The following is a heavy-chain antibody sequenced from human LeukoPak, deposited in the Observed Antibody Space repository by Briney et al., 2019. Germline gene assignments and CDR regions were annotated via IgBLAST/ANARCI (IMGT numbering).Heavy chain of an antibody. V-gene: IGHV5-51*01. CDR2: IYPGDSDT. CDR1: GYSFTSYW. Sequence: GESLKISCKGSGYSFTSYWIGWVRQMPGKGLEWMGSIYPGDSDTRYSPSFQGQVTISADKSISTAYLQWSSLKASGTAMYCCARTTIGYCSSTSCYVFDYWGQGTLVTVSS. D-gene: IGHD2-2*01. J-gene: IGHJ4*02. CDR3: ARTTIGYCSSTSCYVFDY.